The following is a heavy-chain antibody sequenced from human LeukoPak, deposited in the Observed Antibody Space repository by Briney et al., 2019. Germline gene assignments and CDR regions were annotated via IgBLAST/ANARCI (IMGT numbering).Heavy chain of an antibody. CDR3: ARELISSGAAFDT. Sequence: PSETLSLTCAVNGGSLNDYLWSWIRQTPGQGLEWIGEVGHTGNTTNYNPSLRSRVTISVDTSKNQFSLKLPSVTAADTAVYFWARELISSGAAFDTWGQGTVVTVSS. CDR2: VGHTGNTT. D-gene: IGHD3-10*01. CDR1: GGSLNDYL. V-gene: IGHV4-34*01. J-gene: IGHJ3*02.